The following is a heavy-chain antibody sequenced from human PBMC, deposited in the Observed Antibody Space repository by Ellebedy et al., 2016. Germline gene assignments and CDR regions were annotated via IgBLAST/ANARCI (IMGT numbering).Heavy chain of an antibody. V-gene: IGHV4-30-4*01. CDR3: AGAGRAPYYFDY. J-gene: IGHJ4*02. CDR1: GGSISSGDYY. CDR2: IYYSGST. Sequence: SETLSLTCTVSGGSISSGDYYWSWIRQPPGKGLEWIGYIYYSGSTYYNPSLKSRVTISVDTSKNQFSLKLSSVTAADTAVYYCAGAGRAPYYFDYWGQGTLVTVSS. D-gene: IGHD3-16*01.